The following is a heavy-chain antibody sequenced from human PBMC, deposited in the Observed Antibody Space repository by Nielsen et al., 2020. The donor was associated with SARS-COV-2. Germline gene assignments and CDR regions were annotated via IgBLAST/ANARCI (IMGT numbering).Heavy chain of an antibody. CDR3: ARESRISPRSLDF. CDR2: TYYLSKWYN. V-gene: IGHV6-1*01. Sequence: SETLSLTCAISGDSVSSNGAAWNWIRQSPSRGLEWLGRTYYLSKWYNDYAVSVKSRITINPDTSKNQFSLQLKSVTPEDTAVYYCARESRISPRSLDFWAQGTLVTVSS. J-gene: IGHJ4*02. CDR1: GDSVSSNGAA. D-gene: IGHD2/OR15-2a*01.